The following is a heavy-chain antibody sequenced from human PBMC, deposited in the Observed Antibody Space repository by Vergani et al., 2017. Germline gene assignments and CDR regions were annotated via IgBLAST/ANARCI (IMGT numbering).Heavy chain of an antibody. CDR3: ARGPVGTMVRVVFDY. CDR2: INHSGST. D-gene: IGHD3-10*01. CDR1: GGSFSGYY. Sequence: QVQLQQWGAGLLKPSETLSLTCAVYGGSFSGYYWSWIRQPPGKGLEWSGEINHSGSTNYNPSLKSRVTISVDTSKNQFSLKLSSVTAADTAVYYCARGPVGTMVRVVFDYGGKGTRVTVSS. J-gene: IGHJ4*02. V-gene: IGHV4-34*01.